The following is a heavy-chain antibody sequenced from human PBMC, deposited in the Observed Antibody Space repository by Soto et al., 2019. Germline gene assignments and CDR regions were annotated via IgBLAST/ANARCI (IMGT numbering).Heavy chain of an antibody. D-gene: IGHD3-9*01. CDR3: ATGGPLTGNLLYYYYGMDV. V-gene: IGHV1-24*01. J-gene: IGHJ6*02. Sequence: ASVKVSCKVSGYTLTELSMHWVRQAPGKGLGWMGGFDPEDGETIYAQKFQGRVTMTEDTSTDTAYMELSSLRSEDTAVYYCATGGPLTGNLLYYYYGMDVWGQGTTVTVSS. CDR1: GYTLTELS. CDR2: FDPEDGET.